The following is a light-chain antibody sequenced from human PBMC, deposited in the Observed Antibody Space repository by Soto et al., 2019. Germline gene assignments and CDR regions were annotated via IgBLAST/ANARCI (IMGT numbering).Light chain of an antibody. J-gene: IGKJ5*01. CDR2: AAS. Sequence: DIKMTQSPSSLSASVGDRVTITCRASQSISSYLNRYQQKPGKAPKLLIYAASSLQSGVPSRFSGSGSGTDFTLTISSLQPEDFATYYCQQSYSTLITFGQGRRLE. V-gene: IGKV1-39*01. CDR1: QSISSY. CDR3: QQSYSTLIT.